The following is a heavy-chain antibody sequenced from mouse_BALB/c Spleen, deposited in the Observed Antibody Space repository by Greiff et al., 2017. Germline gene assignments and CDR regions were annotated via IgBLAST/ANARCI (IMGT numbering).Heavy chain of an antibody. J-gene: IGHJ3*01. CDR1: GFNIKDTY. Sequence: VQLQQSGAELVKPGASVKLSCTASGFNIKDTYMHWVKQRPEQGLEWIGRIDPANGNTKYDPKFQGKATITADTSSNTAYLQLSSLTSEDTAVYYCARGTARASFAYWGQGTLVTVSA. V-gene: IGHV14-3*02. CDR2: IDPANGNT. D-gene: IGHD3-2*01. CDR3: ARGTARASFAY.